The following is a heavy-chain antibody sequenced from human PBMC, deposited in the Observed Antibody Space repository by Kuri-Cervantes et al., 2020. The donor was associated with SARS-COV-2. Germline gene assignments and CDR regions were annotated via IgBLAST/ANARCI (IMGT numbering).Heavy chain of an antibody. CDR3: ARRRGGQLDP. V-gene: IGHV4-59*12. CDR2: IYYSGST. D-gene: IGHD2-2*01. Sequence: SETLSLTCTVSGGSISSYYWSWIRQPPGKGLEWIGYIYYSGSTNYNPSLKSRVTISVDTSKNQFSLKLSSVTAADTAVYYCARRRGGQLDPWGQGTLVTVSS. CDR1: GGSISSYY. J-gene: IGHJ5*02.